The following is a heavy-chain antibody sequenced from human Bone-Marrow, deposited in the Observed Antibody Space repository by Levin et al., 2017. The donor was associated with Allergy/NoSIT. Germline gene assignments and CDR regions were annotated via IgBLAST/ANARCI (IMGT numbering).Heavy chain of an antibody. V-gene: IGHV5-10-1*01. J-gene: IGHJ5*02. D-gene: IGHD6-25*01. Sequence: KVSCKGSGYSFTTYWISWVRQMPGKGLEWMGRIDPSDSSTNYSPSLQGHVTISVDKSITTAYLQWSSLKASDTAMYYCARHVVPGLVAAGYVGHWFDPWGQGTLVTVSS. CDR3: ARHVVPGLVAAGYVGHWFDP. CDR2: IDPSDSST. CDR1: GYSFTTYW.